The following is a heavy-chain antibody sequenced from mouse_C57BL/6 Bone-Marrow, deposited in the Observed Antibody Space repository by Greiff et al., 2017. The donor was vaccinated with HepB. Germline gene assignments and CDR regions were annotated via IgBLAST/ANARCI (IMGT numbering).Heavy chain of an antibody. CDR1: GYSITSGYY. CDR3: ARGREDYYAMDY. CDR2: ISYDGSN. J-gene: IGHJ4*01. D-gene: IGHD3-3*01. Sequence: EVHLVESGPGLVKPSQSLSLTCSVTGYSITSGYYWNWIRQFPGNKLEWMGYISYDGSNNYNPSLKNRISITRDTSKNQFFLKLNSVTTEDTATYYCARGREDYYAMDYWGQGTSVTVSS. V-gene: IGHV3-6*01.